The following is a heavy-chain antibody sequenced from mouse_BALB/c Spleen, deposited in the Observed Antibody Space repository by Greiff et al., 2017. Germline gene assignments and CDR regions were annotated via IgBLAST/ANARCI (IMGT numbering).Heavy chain of an antibody. J-gene: IGHJ4*01. CDR2: IWAGGST. Sequence: VKLQESGPGLVAPSQSLSITCTVSGFSLTSYGVHWVRQPPGKGLEWLGVIWAGGSTNYNSALMSRLSISKDNSKSQVFLKMNSLQTDDTAMYYCARVLRRSFYAMDYWGQGTSVTVSS. CDR3: ARVLRRSFYAMDY. D-gene: IGHD1-1*01. CDR1: GFSLTSYG. V-gene: IGHV2-9*02.